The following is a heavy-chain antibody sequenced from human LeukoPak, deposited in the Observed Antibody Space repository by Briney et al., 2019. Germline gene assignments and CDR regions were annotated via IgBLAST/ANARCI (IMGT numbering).Heavy chain of an antibody. V-gene: IGHV3-23*01. CDR2: ISGSGGST. CDR3: ANLAGGSYVWIDY. D-gene: IGHD1-26*01. J-gene: IGHJ4*02. CDR1: GFTFSSYA. Sequence: PGGSLRLSCAASGFTFSSYAMSWVRQAPGKGLGWVSAISGSGGSTHYADSVKGRFTISRDNSKNTLYLQMNSLRAEDTAVYYCANLAGGSYVWIDYWGQGTLVTVSS.